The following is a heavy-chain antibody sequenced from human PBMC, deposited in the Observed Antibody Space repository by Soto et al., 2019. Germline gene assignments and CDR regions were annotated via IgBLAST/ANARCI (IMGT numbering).Heavy chain of an antibody. CDR2: IYYSGST. D-gene: IGHD3-3*01. CDR3: ARREIFGVVDFDI. J-gene: IGHJ3*02. V-gene: IGHV4-39*01. CDR1: GGSISSSSYY. Sequence: PSETLSLTCTVSGGSISSSSYYWGWIRQPPGKGLEWIGSIYYSGSTYYNPSLKSRVTISVDTSKNQFSLKLSSVTAADTAVYYCARREIFGVVDFDIGGKGKMVTVSS.